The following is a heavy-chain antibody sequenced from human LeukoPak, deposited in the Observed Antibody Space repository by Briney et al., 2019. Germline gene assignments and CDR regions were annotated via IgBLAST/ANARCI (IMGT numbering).Heavy chain of an antibody. V-gene: IGHV4-34*01. Sequence: SETLSLTCAVYGGSFSGYYWSWIRQPPGKGLEWIGEINHSGSTNYNPSLKSRVTISVDTSKNQFSLKLSSVTAADTAVYYCARGHYFLYYYGMDVWGQGTTVTVSS. CDR2: INHSGST. CDR3: ARGHYFLYYYGMDV. D-gene: IGHD3-10*01. J-gene: IGHJ6*02. CDR1: GGSFSGYY.